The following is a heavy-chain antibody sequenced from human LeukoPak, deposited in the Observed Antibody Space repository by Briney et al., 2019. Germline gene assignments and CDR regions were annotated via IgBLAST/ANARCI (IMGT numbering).Heavy chain of an antibody. CDR2: IYYTGIT. CDR3: VRSLRAFDI. J-gene: IGHJ3*02. V-gene: IGHV4-59*12. Sequence: SETLSLTCSVSNDSISNYYWTWIRQPPGKGLEWIGYIYYTGITNYNPSLKSRVTISEDTSKNQFSLKLTSVTAADTAVYYCVRSLRAFDIWGQGTMVIVSS. CDR1: NDSISNYY.